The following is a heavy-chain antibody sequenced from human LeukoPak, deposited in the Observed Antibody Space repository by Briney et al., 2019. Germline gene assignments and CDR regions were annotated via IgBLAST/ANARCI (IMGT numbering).Heavy chain of an antibody. D-gene: IGHD2-2*01. V-gene: IGHV4-39*01. CDR1: GGSISASHYY. Sequence: SETLSLTCTVSGGSISASHYYWGWLRQPPGKGLEWIGSIYFSGNTYYKSSLKSRVSISVDTSKNQFSLKLTSVTAADTAVYYCARPMMDQLPNGGACWSDPWGQGTLVTVSS. CDR3: ARPMMDQLPNGGACWSDP. J-gene: IGHJ5*02. CDR2: IYFSGNT.